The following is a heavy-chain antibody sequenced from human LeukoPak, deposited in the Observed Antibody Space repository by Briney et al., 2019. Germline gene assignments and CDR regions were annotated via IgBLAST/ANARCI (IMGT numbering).Heavy chain of an antibody. CDR1: GYSFTSYW. D-gene: IGHD2-2*01. CDR2: IYPGDSDT. Sequence: GESLKISCKGSGYSFTSYWIGWVRQMPGKGLEWMGIIYPGDSDTRYSPSFQGQVTISADKSISTAYLQWSSLKASDTAMYYCARQTIDCSSTSCYVGLDYWGQGTLVTVSS. CDR3: ARQTIDCSSTSCYVGLDY. J-gene: IGHJ4*02. V-gene: IGHV5-51*01.